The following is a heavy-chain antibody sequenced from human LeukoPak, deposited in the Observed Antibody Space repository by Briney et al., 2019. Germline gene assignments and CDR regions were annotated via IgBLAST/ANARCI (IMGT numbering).Heavy chain of an antibody. Sequence: GGSLRLSCAASGFTFSSYAMSWVRQAPGKGLEWVSAISGGGGSTYYADSVKGRFTISRDNSKNTLYLQMNSLRAEDTAVYYCAKAPARSYYYDSSGYYYPRYWGQGTLVTVSS. D-gene: IGHD3-22*01. CDR3: AKAPARSYYYDSSGYYYPRY. CDR1: GFTFSSYA. J-gene: IGHJ4*02. V-gene: IGHV3-23*01. CDR2: ISGGGGST.